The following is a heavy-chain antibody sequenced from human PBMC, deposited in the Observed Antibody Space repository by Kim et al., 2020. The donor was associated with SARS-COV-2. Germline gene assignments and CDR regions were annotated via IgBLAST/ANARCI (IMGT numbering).Heavy chain of an antibody. J-gene: IGHJ4*02. Sequence: GGSLRLSCAASGFTFSSYAMSWVRQAPGKGLEWVSAISGSGGSTYYADSVKGRFTISRDNSKNTLYLQMNSLRAEDTAVYYCANYVSTTSHTMIVVVTPFDYWGQGTLVTVSS. D-gene: IGHD3-22*01. CDR1: GFTFSSYA. CDR3: ANYVSTTSHTMIVVVTPFDY. V-gene: IGHV3-23*01. CDR2: ISGSGGST.